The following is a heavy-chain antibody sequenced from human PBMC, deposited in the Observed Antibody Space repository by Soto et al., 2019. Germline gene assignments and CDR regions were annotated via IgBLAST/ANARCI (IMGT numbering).Heavy chain of an antibody. CDR1: GGSISSYY. CDR2: IYYSGST. J-gene: IGHJ3*02. D-gene: IGHD4-17*01. CDR3: ARDSPHGDYVNAFDI. V-gene: IGHV4-59*01. Sequence: SETLSLTCTVSGGSISSYYWSWIRQPPGKGLEWIGYIYYSGSTNYNPSLKSRVTISVDTSKNQFSLKLSSVTAADTAVYYCARDSPHGDYVNAFDICGQGTMVTVSS.